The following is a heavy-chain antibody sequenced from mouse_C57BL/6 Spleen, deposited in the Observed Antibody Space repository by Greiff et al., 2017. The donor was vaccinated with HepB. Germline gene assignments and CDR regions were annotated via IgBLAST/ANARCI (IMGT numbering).Heavy chain of an antibody. Sequence: VKLQQSGAELVRPGSSVKLSCKASGYTFTSYWMDWVKQRPGQGLEWIGNIYPSDSETHYNQKFKDKATLTVDKSSSTAYMQLSSLTSEDSAVYYCARKVDVYHYWYFDVWGTGTTVTVSS. CDR2: IYPSDSET. J-gene: IGHJ1*03. CDR3: ARKVDVYHYWYFDV. CDR1: GYTFTSYW. V-gene: IGHV1-61*01. D-gene: IGHD1-1*02.